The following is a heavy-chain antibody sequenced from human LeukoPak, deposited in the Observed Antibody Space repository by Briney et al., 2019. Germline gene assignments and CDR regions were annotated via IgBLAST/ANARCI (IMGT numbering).Heavy chain of an antibody. D-gene: IGHD3-9*01. CDR3: ARRAPFAGYYNWFDP. CDR1: GGSISNSNW. J-gene: IGHJ5*02. CDR2: VSQSGST. V-gene: IGHV4-4*02. Sequence: SETLSLTCTVSGGSISNSNWWSWVRQPPGKGLERSGEVSQSGSTNYNPSLKSRVTISVDTSKNQFSLKLSSVTAADTAVYYCARRAPFAGYYNWFDPWGQGTLVTVSS.